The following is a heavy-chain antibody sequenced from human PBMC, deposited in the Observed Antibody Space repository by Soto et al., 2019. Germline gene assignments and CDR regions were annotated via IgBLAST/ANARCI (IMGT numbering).Heavy chain of an antibody. Sequence: QVQLVQSGAEVKKPGASVKVSCKASGYTFTSYDINWVRQATGQGLEWMGWMNPNSGNTGYAQKFQGRVTMTRNTSISKAYMELSSLRSEDTAVYYCARWGGYYDFWSGYLPPYYYYYMDVWGKGTTVTVSS. CDR1: GYTFTSYD. CDR2: MNPNSGNT. J-gene: IGHJ6*03. CDR3: ARWGGYYDFWSGYLPPYYYYYMDV. D-gene: IGHD3-3*01. V-gene: IGHV1-8*01.